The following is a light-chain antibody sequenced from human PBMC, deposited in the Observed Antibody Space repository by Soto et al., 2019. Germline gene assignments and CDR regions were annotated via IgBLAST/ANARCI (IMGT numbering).Light chain of an antibody. V-gene: IGKV3-15*01. CDR3: LQHNSYPLT. Sequence: EVVMTQSPATLSVSPGERATLSCRASETVATNLAWYQQKPGQAPRLLISGASTRAAGISDRFRGSGSGTDFTLTISSLQPEDFATYYCLQHNSYPLTFGGGTKVDIK. CDR1: ETVATN. J-gene: IGKJ4*01. CDR2: GAS.